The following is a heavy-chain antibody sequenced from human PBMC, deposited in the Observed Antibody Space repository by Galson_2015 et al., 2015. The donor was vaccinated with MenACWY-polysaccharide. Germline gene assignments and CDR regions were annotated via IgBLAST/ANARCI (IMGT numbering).Heavy chain of an antibody. CDR3: ARDTPGYCTGGNCEDFDY. V-gene: IGHV1-3*01. J-gene: IGHJ4*02. D-gene: IGHD2-15*01. CDR2: INAGNGRT. Sequence: SLKVSCKASGYSFTSYAIHWVRQAPGQRLEWMGWINAGNGRTKYSQNFQGRVTITRDTSANTTYMELSSLTSEDTAVYYCARDTPGYCTGGNCEDFDYWGQGTLVTVSS. CDR1: GYSFTSYA.